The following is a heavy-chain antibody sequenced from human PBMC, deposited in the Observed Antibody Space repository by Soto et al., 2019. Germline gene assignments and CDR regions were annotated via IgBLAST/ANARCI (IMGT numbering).Heavy chain of an antibody. CDR1: GGSIRSSTYQ. CDR3: ARLYCSGGSCYSPFDY. D-gene: IGHD2-15*01. J-gene: IGHJ4*02. CDR2: AYYSEST. Sequence: PSETLSLTCTVSGGSIRSSTYQWGWIRQPPGRGLEWIGSAYYSESTYYNPSLKSRVTISVDASKNKFSLRVNSVTAADTAVYYCARLYCSGGSCYSPFDYWGQGTLVTVSS. V-gene: IGHV4-39*01.